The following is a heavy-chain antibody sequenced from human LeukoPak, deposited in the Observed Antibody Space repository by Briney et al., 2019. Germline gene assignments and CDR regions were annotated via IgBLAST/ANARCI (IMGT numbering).Heavy chain of an antibody. D-gene: IGHD3-16*01. CDR3: ARDPKVGSPDYFDY. J-gene: IGHJ4*02. CDR2: MSQDGRTA. Sequence: GGSLRLSCAASGFTFSSSGMHWVRQAPGRGLEWVAVMSQDGRTALYIDSLKGRFIISKDTSTDTVYLQMNSLRVEDTAVYYCARDPKVGSPDYFDYWGQGTLVTVSP. CDR1: GFTFSSSG. V-gene: IGHV3-30*03.